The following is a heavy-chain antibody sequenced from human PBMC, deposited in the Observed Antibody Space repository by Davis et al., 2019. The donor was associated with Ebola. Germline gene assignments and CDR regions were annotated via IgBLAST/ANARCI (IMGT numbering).Heavy chain of an antibody. CDR2: IYYSGST. D-gene: IGHD2-8*02. CDR1: GGSISSSSYY. V-gene: IGHV4-39*01. J-gene: IGHJ5*02. Sequence: MPGGSLRLSCTVSGGSISSSSYYWGWIRQPPGKGLEWIGSIYYSGSTYYNPSLKSRVTISVDTSKNQFSLKLSSVTAADTAVYYCARGLLDWFDPWGQGTLVTVSS. CDR3: ARGLLDWFDP.